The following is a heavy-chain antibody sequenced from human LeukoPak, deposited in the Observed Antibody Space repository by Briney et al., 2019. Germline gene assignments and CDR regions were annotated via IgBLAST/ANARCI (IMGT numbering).Heavy chain of an antibody. Sequence: PWGSLRLSCAAAGFSVSTKYMSWVRQAPGKGLEWVSIMYSGESTYYAESVKGRFIVSRDNSKNRLYLQMNSLRVDDTAVYSCARVGDHYHWYFDLWGRGTLVTVSS. CDR3: ARVGDHYHWYFDL. V-gene: IGHV3-53*01. CDR2: MYSGEST. D-gene: IGHD3-10*01. J-gene: IGHJ2*01. CDR1: GFSVSTKY.